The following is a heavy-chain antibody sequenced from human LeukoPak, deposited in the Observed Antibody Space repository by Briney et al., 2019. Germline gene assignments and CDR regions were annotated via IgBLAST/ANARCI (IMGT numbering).Heavy chain of an antibody. D-gene: IGHD3-9*01. CDR3: ARDMDDILTGYPYGMDV. CDR2: IKQDGSEK. Sequence: GGSLRLSCAASGFTFSSFWMSWVRQAPGKGLEWVANIKQDGSEKYYVDSVKGRFTIPRDNAKNSLYLQMNSLRAEDTAVYYCARDMDDILTGYPYGMDVWGQGTTVTVSS. J-gene: IGHJ6*02. CDR1: GFTFSSFW. V-gene: IGHV3-7*05.